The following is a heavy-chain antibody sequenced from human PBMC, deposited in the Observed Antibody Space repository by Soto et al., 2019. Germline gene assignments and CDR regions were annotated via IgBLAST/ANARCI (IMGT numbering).Heavy chain of an antibody. V-gene: IGHV4-61*01. CDR1: GDSVSSDIYY. J-gene: IGHJ4*02. CDR3: ARDIRGYSRAFDY. Sequence: PSETLSLTCTVSGDSVSSDIYYWAWIRQPPGKGLEWIGHIYSSGSTKYNPSLKSRVTISLDTSSNQFSLELTSVTAADTAIYYCARDIRGYSRAFDYWGQGTLVTV. CDR2: IYSSGST. D-gene: IGHD5-18*01.